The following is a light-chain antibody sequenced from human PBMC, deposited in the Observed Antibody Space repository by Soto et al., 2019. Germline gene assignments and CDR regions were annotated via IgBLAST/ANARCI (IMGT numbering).Light chain of an antibody. V-gene: IGKV3-20*01. CDR1: QSVSSSY. CDR2: AAS. CDR3: HQYDNAPQT. Sequence: EIVLTQSPGTLSLSPGERATLSCRASQSVSSSYLAWYQKKPGRAPRLLIYAASNRANGIPDRFSGSGSGTDFTLTISRLEPEDFAVYYCHQYDNAPQTYGQGTKVDIK. J-gene: IGKJ2*01.